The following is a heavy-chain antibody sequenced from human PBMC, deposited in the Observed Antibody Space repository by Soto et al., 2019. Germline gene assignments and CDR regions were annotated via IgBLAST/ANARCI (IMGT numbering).Heavy chain of an antibody. D-gene: IGHD2-2*01. CDR1: GYTFTSYG. CDR3: ARGCSSTSCYPLYTFDI. J-gene: IGHJ3*02. V-gene: IGHV1-18*01. CDR2: ISAYNGNT. Sequence: QVQLVQSGAEVKKPGASVKVSCKASGYTFTSYGISWVRQAPGQRLEWMGWISAYNGNTNYAQKLQGRVTMTTDTSTSTAYMELRSLRSDDTAVYYCARGCSSTSCYPLYTFDIWGQGTMVTVSS.